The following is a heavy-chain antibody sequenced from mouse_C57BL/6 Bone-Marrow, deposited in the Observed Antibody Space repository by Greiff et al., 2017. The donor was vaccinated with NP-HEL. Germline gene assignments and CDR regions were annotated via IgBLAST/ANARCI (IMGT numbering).Heavy chain of an antibody. V-gene: IGHV1-81*01. CDR3: ARYDYDGFAY. CDR1: GYTFTSYG. CDR2: IYPRSGNT. D-gene: IGHD2-4*01. Sequence: VQLQQSGAGLARPGASVKLSCKASGYTFTSYGISWVKQRTGQGLEWIGEIYPRSGNTYYNEKFKGKATLTADKSSSTAYMELRSLTSEDSAVYFCARYDYDGFAYWGQGTLVTVSA. J-gene: IGHJ3*01.